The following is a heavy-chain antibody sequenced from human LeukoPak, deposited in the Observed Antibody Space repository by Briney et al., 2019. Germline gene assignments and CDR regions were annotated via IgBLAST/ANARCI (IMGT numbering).Heavy chain of an antibody. Sequence: SETLSLTCTVSGGSISSSSYYWGWIRQPPGKGLEWIGRIYYSGSTYYNPSLKSRVTISVDTSKNQFSLKLSSVTAADTAVYYCAQSRYYDFWSGYYLGNNWFDPWGQGTLVTVSS. V-gene: IGHV4-39*01. CDR3: AQSRYYDFWSGYYLGNNWFDP. J-gene: IGHJ5*02. CDR1: GGSISSSSYY. D-gene: IGHD3-3*01. CDR2: IYYSGST.